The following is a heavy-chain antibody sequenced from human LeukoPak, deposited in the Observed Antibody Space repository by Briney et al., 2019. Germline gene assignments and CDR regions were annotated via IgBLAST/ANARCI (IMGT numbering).Heavy chain of an antibody. V-gene: IGHV3-30*02. CDR2: ILSDGSKE. D-gene: IGHD2-21*02. CDR1: GFTFSSYG. Sequence: PGGSLRLSCAASGFTFSSYGMHWVRQAPGKGLEWVAVILSDGSKEFYTDSVKGRFTISRDNSNNTLYLQMNSLRAEDTAVFYCAKDALAYCGADCYALLGMNVWGQGTTVTVSS. CDR3: AKDALAYCGADCYALLGMNV. J-gene: IGHJ6*02.